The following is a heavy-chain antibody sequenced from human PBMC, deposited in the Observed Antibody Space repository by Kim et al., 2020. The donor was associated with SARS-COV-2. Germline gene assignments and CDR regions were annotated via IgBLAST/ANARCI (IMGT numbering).Heavy chain of an antibody. D-gene: IGHD3-10*01. J-gene: IGHJ5*02. Sequence: GRFTISRDNSKNTLYMQMNSLRAEDTAVDYCAKDREARLLWFGVGGWFDPWGQGTLVTVSS. CDR3: AKDREARLLWFGVGGWFDP. V-gene: IGHV3-23*01.